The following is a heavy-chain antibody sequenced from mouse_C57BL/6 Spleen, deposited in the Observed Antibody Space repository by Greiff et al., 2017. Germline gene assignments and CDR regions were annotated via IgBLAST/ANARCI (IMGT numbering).Heavy chain of an antibody. V-gene: IGHV1-26*01. Sequence: VQLQQSGPELVKPGASVKISCKASGYTFTDYYMNWVKQSHGKSLEWIGDINPNNGGTSYNQKFKGKATLTVDKSSSTAYMELRSLTSEDSAVYYCAREGATMVRRFAYWGQGTLVTVSA. CDR3: AREGATMVRRFAY. CDR2: INPNNGGT. D-gene: IGHD2-2*01. J-gene: IGHJ3*01. CDR1: GYTFTDYY.